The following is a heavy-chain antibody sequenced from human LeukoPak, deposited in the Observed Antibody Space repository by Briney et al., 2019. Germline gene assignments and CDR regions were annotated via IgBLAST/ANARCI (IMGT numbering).Heavy chain of an antibody. V-gene: IGHV4-34*01. Sequence: PSETLSLTCTVSGGSISSYYWSWIRQPPGKGLEWIGEINHSGSTNYNPSLKSRVTISVDTSKNQFSLKLSSVTAADTAVYYCARGNFDYWGQGTLVTVSS. CDR2: INHSGST. CDR3: ARGNFDY. CDR1: GGSISSYY. J-gene: IGHJ4*02.